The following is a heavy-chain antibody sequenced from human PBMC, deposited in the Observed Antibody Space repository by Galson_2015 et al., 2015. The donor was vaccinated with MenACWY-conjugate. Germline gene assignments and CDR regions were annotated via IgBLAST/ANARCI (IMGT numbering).Heavy chain of an antibody. CDR2: GSP. Sequence: GSPNYNPSLESLVPISVATSKNQFSLKLTSVTAADTAVYYCVTDRRIQFWPPDIYGMDVWGQGTTVVVSS. CDR3: VTDRRIQFWPPDIYGMDV. D-gene: IGHD5-18*01. J-gene: IGHJ6*02. V-gene: IGHV4/OR15-8*01.